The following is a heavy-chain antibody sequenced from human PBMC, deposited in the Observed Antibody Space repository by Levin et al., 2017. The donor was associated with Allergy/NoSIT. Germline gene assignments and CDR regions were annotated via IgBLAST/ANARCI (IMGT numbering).Heavy chain of an antibody. J-gene: IGHJ4*02. CDR1: GGSISSGGYY. CDR2: IYYSGST. Sequence: SETLSLTCTVSGGSISSGGYYWSWIRQHPGKGLEWIGYIYYSGSTYYNPSLKSRVTISVDTSKNQFSLKLSSVTAADTAVYYCARVSPPFFAGRGSMSVFYFDYWGQGTLVTVSS. CDR3: ARVSPPFFAGRGSMSVFYFDY. D-gene: IGHD3-10*01. V-gene: IGHV4-31*03.